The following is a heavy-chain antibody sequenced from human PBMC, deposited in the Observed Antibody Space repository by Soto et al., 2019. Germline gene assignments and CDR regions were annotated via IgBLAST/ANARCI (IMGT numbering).Heavy chain of an antibody. CDR3: ARVGGGSYGSGSFYYYYGMDV. CDR2: IYTSGST. Sequence: QVQLQESGPGLVKPSETLSLTCTVSGGSISSYYWSWIRQPAGKGLEWIGRIYTSGSTNYNPSLRGRVTLSVDTSKNQFSLKLSSVTAADTAVYYCARVGGGSYGSGSFYYYYGMDVWGQGTTVTVSS. CDR1: GGSISSYY. V-gene: IGHV4-4*07. J-gene: IGHJ6*02. D-gene: IGHD3-10*01.